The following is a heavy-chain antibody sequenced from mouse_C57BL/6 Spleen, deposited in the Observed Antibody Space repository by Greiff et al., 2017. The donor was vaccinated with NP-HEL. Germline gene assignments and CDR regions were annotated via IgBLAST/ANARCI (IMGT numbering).Heavy chain of an antibody. J-gene: IGHJ4*01. CDR2: IYPGDGDT. V-gene: IGHV1-80*01. CDR3: ATYDDYYVYAMDY. D-gene: IGHD2-3*01. Sequence: QVQLKEPGAELVKPGASVKISCKASGYAFSSYWMNWVKQRPGKGLEWIGQIYPGDGDTNYNGKFKGKATLTVDKSSSTAYMQLSSLTSEDSAVYFCATYDDYYVYAMDYWGQGTSVTVSS. CDR1: GYAFSSYW.